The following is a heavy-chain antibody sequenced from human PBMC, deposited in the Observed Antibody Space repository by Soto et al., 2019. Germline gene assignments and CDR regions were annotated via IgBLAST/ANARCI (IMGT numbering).Heavy chain of an antibody. CDR3: ARRYGDYFDY. V-gene: IGHV4-59*08. Sequence: SETLSLTCTVSGGSISSYYCSWIRQPPGKGLEWIGYIYYSGSTNYNPSLKSRVTISVDTSKNQFSLKLSSVTAADTAVYYCARRYGDYFDYWGQGTLVTL. CDR1: GGSISSYY. J-gene: IGHJ4*02. CDR2: IYYSGST. D-gene: IGHD4-17*01.